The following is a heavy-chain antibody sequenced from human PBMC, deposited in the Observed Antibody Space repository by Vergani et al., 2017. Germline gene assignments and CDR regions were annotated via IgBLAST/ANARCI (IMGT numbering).Heavy chain of an antibody. J-gene: IGHJ4*02. Sequence: EVQLVESGGGLVQPGRSLRLSCAASGFTFDDYAMHWVRQAPGKGLEWVSGISWNSGSIGYADSVKGRFTISRDNAKNSLYLQMNSLRAEDTDLYYCAKGPGIAAAVDYWGQGTLVTVSS. D-gene: IGHD6-13*01. CDR1: GFTFDDYA. CDR2: ISWNSGSI. CDR3: AKGPGIAAAVDY. V-gene: IGHV3-9*01.